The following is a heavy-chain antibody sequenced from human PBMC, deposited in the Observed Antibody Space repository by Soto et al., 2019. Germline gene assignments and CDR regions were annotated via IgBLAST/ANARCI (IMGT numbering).Heavy chain of an antibody. D-gene: IGHD2-15*01. CDR1: GGSISSGDYW. CDR2: ISYSGTT. CDR3: ARQIGGDRWYLDH. J-gene: IGHJ4*02. V-gene: IGHV4-39*01. Sequence: QLQLQESGPGLVKPAETLSLTCTVSGGSISSGDYWWGWIRQPPGKGLEYIGIISYSGTTHYSPSLRSRVVISVASSKNQFSLRLSSVTAADTAVYYCARQIGGDRWYLDHWGQGTPVTVFS.